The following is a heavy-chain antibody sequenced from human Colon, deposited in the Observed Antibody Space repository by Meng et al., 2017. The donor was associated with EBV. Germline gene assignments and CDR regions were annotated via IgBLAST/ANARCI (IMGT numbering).Heavy chain of an antibody. J-gene: IGHJ1*01. CDR2: IDDSGST. D-gene: IGHD1-26*01. V-gene: IGHV4-4*02. CDR1: GVPISSKIR. CDR3: ARGKQDAWELLAY. Sequence: QVQLPESGPGVVRPSGTLSLPCGVPGVPISSKIRWPWVHQPPGKGLEWIGDIDDSGSTNYNPSLNSRISISLDKSKNHFSLKVNSVTAADTAVYYCARGKQDAWELLAYWGQGALVTVSS.